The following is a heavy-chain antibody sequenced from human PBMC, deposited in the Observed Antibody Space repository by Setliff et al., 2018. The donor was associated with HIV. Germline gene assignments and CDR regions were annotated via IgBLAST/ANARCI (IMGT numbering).Heavy chain of an antibody. D-gene: IGHD2-21*01. CDR1: RYRFIGHY. J-gene: IGHJ4*01. Sequence: ASVKVSCKASRYRFIGHYLHWVRLAPGQGPEWVGWINPETGDPNYAQKFRGRVLMTRDTSITTAFLHVAKLTSDDTAIYYCATGIPSDLDYWGQGTLVTVSS. V-gene: IGHV1-2*02. CDR3: ATGIPSDLDY. CDR2: INPETGDP.